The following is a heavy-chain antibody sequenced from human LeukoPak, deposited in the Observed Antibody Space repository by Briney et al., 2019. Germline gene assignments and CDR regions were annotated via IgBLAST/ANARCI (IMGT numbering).Heavy chain of an antibody. CDR2: ISSSGSTI. CDR1: GFTFSSYS. V-gene: IGHV3-48*04. J-gene: IGHJ3*01. CDR3: ARGQFRRGSGSYSA. Sequence: GGSLRLSCAASGFTFSSYSMDWVRQAPGKGLEWVSYISSSGSTIYYADSVKGRFTISRDNAKNSLYLQMNSLRAEDTAVYYCARGQFRRGSGSYSAWGQGTMVTVSS. D-gene: IGHD1-26*01.